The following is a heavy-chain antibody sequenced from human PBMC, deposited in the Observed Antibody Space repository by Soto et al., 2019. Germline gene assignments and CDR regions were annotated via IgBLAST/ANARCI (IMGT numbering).Heavy chain of an antibody. CDR2: INPNSGGT. CDR1: GYTFSGYY. J-gene: IGHJ6*02. Sequence: ASVKVSCKASGYTFSGYYIHWLRQAPGQGLEWMGWINPNSGGTNYAQKFQVRVTVTRDTPTSTAYMELSRLTSDDTAVYYCARSLTEGYCTITGCYTRPLYGMDVWXQGTTVTVSS. V-gene: IGHV1-2*02. D-gene: IGHD2-2*02. CDR3: ARSLTEGYCTITGCYTRPLYGMDV.